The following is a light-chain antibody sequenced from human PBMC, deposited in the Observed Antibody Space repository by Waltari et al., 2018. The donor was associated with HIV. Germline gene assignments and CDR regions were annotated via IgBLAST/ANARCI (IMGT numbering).Light chain of an antibody. CDR1: QGVFYTSNKKNY. Sequence: DIVMTQSPASLAVSLGERATLSCKPSQGVFYTSNKKNYIAWYQQKAGQPPKLLVFWASTRESGVPDRFSGSGSGTDFTLTISSLQPEDVAVYYCQQYFSHPYTFGRGTKLEIK. CDR2: WAS. J-gene: IGKJ2*01. V-gene: IGKV4-1*01. CDR3: QQYFSHPYT.